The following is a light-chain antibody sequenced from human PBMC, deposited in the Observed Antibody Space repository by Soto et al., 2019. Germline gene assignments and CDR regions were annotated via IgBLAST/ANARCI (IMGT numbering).Light chain of an antibody. Sequence: QSVLTQPPSVSAAPGQTVTISCSGGSYNIGNNYVSWYQQLPGTSPKLLIYENNKRPSGIPDRFSGSKSGTSATLAITGLQTGDEADYYCGTWDRSLRGSSWVFGGGTTLTVL. CDR3: GTWDRSLRGSSWV. CDR1: SYNIGNNY. V-gene: IGLV1-51*02. CDR2: ENN. J-gene: IGLJ3*02.